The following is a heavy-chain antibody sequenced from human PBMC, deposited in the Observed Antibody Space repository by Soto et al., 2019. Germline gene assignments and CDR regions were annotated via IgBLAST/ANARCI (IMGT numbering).Heavy chain of an antibody. J-gene: IGHJ4*02. V-gene: IGHV3-53*01. Sequence: GGSLSLSCAGSGFSVSRSYLNWVRQPPGKGLEWLSNIYSGGSTKYADSVKDRFTISRDTSKNTVYLHMDRLRAEDTAVYYCARESQEYGTGSYLESWGQGTLVTVSS. CDR2: IYSGGST. CDR1: GFSVSRSY. D-gene: IGHD3-10*01. CDR3: ARESQEYGTGSYLES.